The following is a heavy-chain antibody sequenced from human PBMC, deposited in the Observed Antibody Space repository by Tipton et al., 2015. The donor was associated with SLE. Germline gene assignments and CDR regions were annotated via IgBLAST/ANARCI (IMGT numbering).Heavy chain of an antibody. CDR2: ISYDGSNK. CDR3: AKDEDYGYPNYGMDV. V-gene: IGHV3-30*04. Sequence: SLRLSCAASGFTFSTYAMHWVRQSPGKGLEWVAVISYDGSNKYYADSLKGRFTISRDNSKNTLYLQMNSLRAEDTAVYYCAKDEDYGYPNYGMDVWGQGTTVTVSS. D-gene: IGHD4-17*01. CDR1: GFTFSTYA. J-gene: IGHJ6*02.